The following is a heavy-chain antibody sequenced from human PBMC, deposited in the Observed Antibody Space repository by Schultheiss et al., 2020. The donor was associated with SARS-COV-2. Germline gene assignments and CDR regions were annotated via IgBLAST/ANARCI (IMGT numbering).Heavy chain of an antibody. CDR1: GGSISSGGYS. D-gene: IGHD1-26*01. CDR2: INHSGST. CDR3: ARVTVGAHFDY. J-gene: IGHJ4*02. V-gene: IGHV4-30-2*01. Sequence: SQTLSLTCAVSGGSISSGGYSWSWIRQPPGKGLEWIGEINHSGSTNYNPSLKSRVTISVDTSKNQFSLKLSSVTAADTAVYYCARVTVGAHFDYWGQGTLVTVSS.